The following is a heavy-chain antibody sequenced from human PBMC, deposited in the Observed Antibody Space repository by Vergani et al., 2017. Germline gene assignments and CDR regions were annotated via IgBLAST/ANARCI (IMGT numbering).Heavy chain of an antibody. J-gene: IGHJ3*02. CDR2: ISSSSSYI. Sequence: EVQLVESGGGLVKPGGSLRLSCAASGFTFSSYSMNWVRQAPGKGREWVSSISSSSSYIYYADSVKGRFTLSRDTAKNSLYLQMNSLRTEDTAVYCCAGDSSWGVVTRLVVVPDAFDIWGQGTMVTVSS. D-gene: IGHD3-22*01. V-gene: IGHV3-21*01. CDR3: AGDSSWGVVTRLVVVPDAFDI. CDR1: GFTFSSYS.